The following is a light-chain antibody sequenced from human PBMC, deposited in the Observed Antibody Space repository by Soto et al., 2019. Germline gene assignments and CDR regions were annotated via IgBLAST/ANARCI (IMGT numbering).Light chain of an antibody. CDR3: SSYAGSSMV. CDR1: SSDVGGYNY. J-gene: IGLJ2*01. V-gene: IGLV2-8*01. CDR2: EVS. Sequence: QSVLTQPPSASGSPGQSVTISCTGTSSDVGGYNYVSWYQQHPGKVPKLMIYEVSKRPSGVPDRFSGSKSGNTASLTVSGLQAEDEADYYCSSYAGSSMVFGGGTKVTVL.